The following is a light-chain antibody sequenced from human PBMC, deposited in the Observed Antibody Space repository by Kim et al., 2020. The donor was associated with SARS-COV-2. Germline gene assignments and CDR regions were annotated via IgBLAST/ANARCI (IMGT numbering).Light chain of an antibody. CDR2: DVS. CDR3: CSYAGNYIFV. Sequence: GQSVTISCTGTSSDVGDYDYVCWYQHHPGKAPKLMIYDVSERPSGVPDRFSALKSGNTASLTISGLQAEDEAEYYCCSYAGNYIFVFGGGTQLTVL. J-gene: IGLJ3*02. V-gene: IGLV2-11*01. CDR1: SSDVGDYDY.